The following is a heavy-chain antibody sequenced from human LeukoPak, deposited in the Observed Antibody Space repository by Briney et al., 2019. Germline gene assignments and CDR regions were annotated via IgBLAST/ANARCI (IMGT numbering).Heavy chain of an antibody. CDR1: GFTFSDYY. V-gene: IGHV3-11*01. D-gene: IGHD3-22*01. CDR3: ARASDYYDSSGTNYYYYYMDV. Sequence: SGGSLRLSCATSGFTFSDYYMTWIRQAQGRGLEWLSYISRSGSTIYYADSVKGRFTISRDNAKNSLYQQMDSLRADDTAVYYCARASDYYDSSGTNYYYYYMDVWGNGTTVTVSS. J-gene: IGHJ6*03. CDR2: ISRSGSTI.